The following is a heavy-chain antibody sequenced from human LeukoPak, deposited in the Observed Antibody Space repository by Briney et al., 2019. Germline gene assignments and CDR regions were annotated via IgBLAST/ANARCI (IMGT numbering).Heavy chain of an antibody. CDR3: ARGGRYIAVTPTS. Sequence: GGSLRLSCAASGFTFSSYGMHWVRQAPGKGLEWVAVIRYDGSNKYYADSVKGRFTISRDNSKNTLYLQMNSLRAEDTAVYYCARGGRYIAVTPTSWGQGTLVTVSS. CDR2: IRYDGSNK. CDR1: GFTFSSYG. D-gene: IGHD6-19*01. J-gene: IGHJ4*02. V-gene: IGHV3-33*01.